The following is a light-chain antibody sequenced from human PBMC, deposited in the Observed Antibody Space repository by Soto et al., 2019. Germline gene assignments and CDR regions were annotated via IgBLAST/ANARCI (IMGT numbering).Light chain of an antibody. V-gene: IGKV1-33*01. Sequence: DIQMPQSPSSLSASVGDRVTITCQASHDVTKYLNWYQQKPGKAPKLLIYDTSNLETGVPFRFSGLLSGTNFTLTISSLRPEDFATYDCQDYDNFPPMFTFGQGTKLEMK. CDR2: DTS. CDR1: HDVTKY. J-gene: IGKJ2*01. CDR3: QDYDNFPPMFT.